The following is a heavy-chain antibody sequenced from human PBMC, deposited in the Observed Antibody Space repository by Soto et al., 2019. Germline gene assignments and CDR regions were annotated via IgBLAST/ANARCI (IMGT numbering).Heavy chain of an antibody. CDR3: ARGRYGDY. V-gene: IGHV1-18*01. J-gene: IGHJ4*02. CDR2: ISAHNGNT. CDR1: GYTFTSYG. Sequence: QVHLVQSGAEVKKPGASVKVSCEASGYTFTSYGITWVRQAPGQGLEWMGWISAHNGNTDYAQKLQGRVIVTRDTSTSTAYMELRRLISDDTAVYYCARGRYGDYWGQGDLVTVSS. D-gene: IGHD1-1*01.